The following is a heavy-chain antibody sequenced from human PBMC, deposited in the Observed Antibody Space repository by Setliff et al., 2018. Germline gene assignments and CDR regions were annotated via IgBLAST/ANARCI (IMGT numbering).Heavy chain of an antibody. Sequence: SETLSLTCTVSGGSIKSGSYYWSWIRQHPGKGLEWIGYIYYSGSANYNPSLKSRVTISVDTSKNQFSLKLSSVTAADTAVYYCARDEGSSYFYGMDVWGQGTTVTVSS. D-gene: IGHD6-13*01. J-gene: IGHJ6*02. CDR1: GGSIKSGSYY. V-gene: IGHV4-61*01. CDR3: ARDEGSSYFYGMDV. CDR2: IYYSGSA.